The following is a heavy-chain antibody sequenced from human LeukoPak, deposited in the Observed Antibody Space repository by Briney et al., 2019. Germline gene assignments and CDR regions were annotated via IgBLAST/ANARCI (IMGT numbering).Heavy chain of an antibody. D-gene: IGHD3-10*01. CDR3: AKDSGSGREGYFDY. Sequence: GGSLRLSCAASGFTFSSYGMHWVRQAPGKGLEWVAVIWYDGSNKYYADSVKGRFTISRDNSKNTLYLQMNSLRGEDTAVYYCAKDSGSGREGYFDYWGQGTLVTVSS. V-gene: IGHV3-33*06. CDR2: IWYDGSNK. J-gene: IGHJ4*02. CDR1: GFTFSSYG.